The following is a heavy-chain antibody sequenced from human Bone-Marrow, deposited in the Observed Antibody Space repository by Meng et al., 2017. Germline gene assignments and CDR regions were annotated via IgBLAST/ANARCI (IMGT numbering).Heavy chain of an antibody. Sequence: EVQLGAAGGGLIQPWGSLRLSCEASGFSVSSNYMSWVRQAPGKGLEWISVIYSGGSTYYADSVKGRFTISRDNSKNTLYLQMNSLRAGDTAVYYCARGRSGYFDYWGQGTLVTVSS. V-gene: IGHV3-53*01. CDR3: ARGRSGYFDY. D-gene: IGHD3-3*01. J-gene: IGHJ4*02. CDR2: IYSGGST. CDR1: GFSVSSNY.